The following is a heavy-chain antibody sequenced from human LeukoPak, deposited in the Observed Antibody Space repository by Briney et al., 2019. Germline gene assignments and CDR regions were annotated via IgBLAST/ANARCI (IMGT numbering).Heavy chain of an antibody. J-gene: IGHJ4*02. V-gene: IGHV3-7*01. CDR2: IKQDGSEK. CDR3: ARASGSGWYVFDY. D-gene: IGHD6-19*01. Sequence: GGSLRLSCAASGFTFGSYWMSWVRQAPGKGLEWVANIKQDGSEKYYVDSVKGRFTISRDNAKNSLYLQMNSLRAEDTAVYYCARASGSGWYVFDYWGQGTLVTVSS. CDR1: GFTFGSYW.